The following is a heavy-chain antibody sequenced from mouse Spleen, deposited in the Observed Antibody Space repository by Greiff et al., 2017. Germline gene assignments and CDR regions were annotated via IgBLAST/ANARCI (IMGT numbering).Heavy chain of an antibody. CDR3: AIGVYYGSSYGFAY. V-gene: IGHV1-80*01. CDR2: IYPGDGDT. CDR1: GYAFSSYW. D-gene: IGHD1-1*01. J-gene: IGHJ3*01. Sequence: VQLQQSGAELVKPGASVKISCKASGYAFSSYWMNWVKQRPGKGLEWIGQIYPGDGDTNYNGKFKGKATLTADKSSSTAYMQLSSLTSEDSAVYFCAIGVYYGSSYGFAYWGQGTLVTVSA.